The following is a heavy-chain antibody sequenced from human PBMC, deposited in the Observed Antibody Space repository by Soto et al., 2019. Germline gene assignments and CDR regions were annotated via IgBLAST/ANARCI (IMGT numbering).Heavy chain of an antibody. D-gene: IGHD3-3*01. V-gene: IGHV1-3*01. J-gene: IGHJ5*01. CDR3: AWGLYSYGVVIGS. CDR2: INSGNGNT. CDR1: GYTSTGYV. Sequence: ASVKVSCKTSGYTSTGYVVDWVRQAPGQGLEWMGWINSGNGNTKYSEKFQGRVTITRDTSARTAYMELNSLTSEATAVNYCAWGLYSYGVVIGSWGQGTLVTVSS.